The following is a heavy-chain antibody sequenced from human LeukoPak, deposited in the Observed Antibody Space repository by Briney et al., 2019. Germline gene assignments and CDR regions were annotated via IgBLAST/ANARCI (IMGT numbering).Heavy chain of an antibody. D-gene: IGHD3-10*01. V-gene: IGHV3-66*01. J-gene: IGHJ3*02. Sequence: PGGSLRLSCAASGFTVSSNYMSWVRQAPGKGLEWVSVIYSGGSTYYADSVKGRFTISRDNSKNTLYLQMNSLRAEDTAVYYCASGVYYGSGSYPPGAFDIWGQGTMVTVSS. CDR2: IYSGGST. CDR3: ASGVYYGSGSYPPGAFDI. CDR1: GFTVSSNY.